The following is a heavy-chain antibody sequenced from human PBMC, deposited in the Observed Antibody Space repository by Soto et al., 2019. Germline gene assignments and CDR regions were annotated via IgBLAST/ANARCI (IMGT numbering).Heavy chain of an antibody. Sequence: ASVKVSCKASGYTFTGYSVGWVRQAPGQGLEWMGWISAYSGDTYYTQRFQDRLTMTTDASTSTAYMELRSLRSDDTAVYYCARPSGSYGDYAWSLKYWGQGTLVTVSS. CDR1: GYTFTGYS. D-gene: IGHD4-17*01. CDR2: ISAYSGDT. V-gene: IGHV1-18*01. J-gene: IGHJ4*02. CDR3: ARPSGSYGDYAWSLKY.